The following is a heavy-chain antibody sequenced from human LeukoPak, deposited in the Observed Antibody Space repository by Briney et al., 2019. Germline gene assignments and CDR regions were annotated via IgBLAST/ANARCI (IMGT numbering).Heavy chain of an antibody. V-gene: IGHV4-59*01. CDR1: GGSISTYY. Sequence: SETLSLTCTVSGGSISTYYWSWIRQPPGEGLEWIGSIYYSGTTNSNPSLKSRATILVDTSKNHLSLKVSSVTAADTVVYYCARGASGTLYDAFDIWGQGTMVTVSS. D-gene: IGHD1-26*01. J-gene: IGHJ3*02. CDR2: IYYSGTT. CDR3: ARGASGTLYDAFDI.